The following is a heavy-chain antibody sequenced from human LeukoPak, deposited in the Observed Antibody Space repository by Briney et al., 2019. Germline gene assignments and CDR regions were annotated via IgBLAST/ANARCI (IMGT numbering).Heavy chain of an antibody. V-gene: IGHV3-23*01. CDR3: AKDRPFDY. CDR1: GFTFSSSA. CDR2: ISGSGVST. Sequence: PGGSLRFSCAASGFTFSSSAMSWVRQVPGKGLEWVSAISGSGVSTYYADSVKGRFTISRDNSKNTLYLQMNSLRAEDTAKYYCAKDRPFDYWGQGTLVTVSS. J-gene: IGHJ4*02.